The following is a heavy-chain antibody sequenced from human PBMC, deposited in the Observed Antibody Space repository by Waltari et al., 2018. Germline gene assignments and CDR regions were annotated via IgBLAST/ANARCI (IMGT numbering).Heavy chain of an antibody. J-gene: IGHJ4*02. V-gene: IGHV4-39*07. CDR3: AREAGIVQGAGYFDS. CDR1: SVSIPGQPYF. D-gene: IGHD3-10*01. Sequence: QLQESGPRLVKPSETLSLTCSVSSVSIPGQPYFWGGIRQPPGKGLEWIGSVDFSGSAYYSPSLESRVTMSVDKSKNQVSLILTSLTAADTAVYFCAREAGIVQGAGYFDSWGQGTLVTVSS. CDR2: VDFSGSA.